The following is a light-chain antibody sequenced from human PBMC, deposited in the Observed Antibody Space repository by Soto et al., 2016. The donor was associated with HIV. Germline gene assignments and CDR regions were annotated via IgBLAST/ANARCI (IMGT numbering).Light chain of an antibody. V-gene: IGLV3-27*01. CDR3: YSAADNNLGV. CDR2: KDS. Sequence: SYELTQPSSVSVSPGQTARITCSGDVLAKKYARWFQQKPGQAPVLVIFKDSERPSGIPGRFSGSSSGTTVTLTISGAHVEDEADYYCYSAADNNLGVFGTGTKVTVL. CDR1: VLAKKY. J-gene: IGLJ1*01.